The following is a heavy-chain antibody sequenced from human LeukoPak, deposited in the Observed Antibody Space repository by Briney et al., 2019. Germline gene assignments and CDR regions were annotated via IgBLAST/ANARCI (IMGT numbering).Heavy chain of an antibody. V-gene: IGHV3-53*01. CDR1: GFIVSSNY. Sequence: PGGSLRLSCAASGFIVSSNYMSWVRQAPGKGLEWVSVIYSGGSTYYADSVKGRFTISRDNSKSTLYLQMNSLRAEDTAVYYCARTSADYGEVLFDYWGQGTLVTVSS. J-gene: IGHJ4*02. D-gene: IGHD4/OR15-4a*01. CDR3: ARTSADYGEVLFDY. CDR2: IYSGGST.